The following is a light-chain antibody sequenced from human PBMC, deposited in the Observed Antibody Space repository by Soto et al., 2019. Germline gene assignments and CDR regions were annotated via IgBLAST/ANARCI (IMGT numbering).Light chain of an antibody. CDR2: GAS. CDR1: QRVSSTY. V-gene: IGKV3-20*01. CDR3: QQYGNSPQT. J-gene: IGKJ1*01. Sequence: EFVFTQSPATMSLSPGERATLSCRSSQRVSSTYLAWYQQKPGQAPRLLIYGASSRATGIPDRFSGSGSGTDFTLTISRLEPEDFAVYYCQQYGNSPQTFGQGTKVDI.